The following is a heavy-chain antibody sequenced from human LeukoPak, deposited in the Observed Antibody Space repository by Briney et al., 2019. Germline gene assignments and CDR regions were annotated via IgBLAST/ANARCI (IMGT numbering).Heavy chain of an antibody. CDR3: ARDSVTREMATRYDY. CDR1: GVSVSSGSYY. V-gene: IGHV4-61*01. CDR2: IYYSGST. J-gene: IGHJ4*02. Sequence: SETLSLTCTVSGVSVSSGSYYWSWLRQPPGKGLERIGYIYYSGSTNYNPSLKSRVTISVDTSKNQFSLKLSSVTAADTAVYYCARDSVTREMATRYDYWGQGTLVTVSS. D-gene: IGHD5-24*01.